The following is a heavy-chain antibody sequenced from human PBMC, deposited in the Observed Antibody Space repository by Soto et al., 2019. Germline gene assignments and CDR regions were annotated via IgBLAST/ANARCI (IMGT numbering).Heavy chain of an antibody. Sequence: GASVKVSCKASGYTFTNYAIHWVRQAPGQRLQWMGGANAGNGNTKYSQKFQGRVTITRDTSASTAYMEVSSLRSEDTAVYYCAIMTTVTTYAFDIWGQGTMVTVSS. J-gene: IGHJ3*02. D-gene: IGHD4-17*01. CDR1: GYTFTNYA. CDR2: ANAGNGNT. V-gene: IGHV1-3*01. CDR3: AIMTTVTTYAFDI.